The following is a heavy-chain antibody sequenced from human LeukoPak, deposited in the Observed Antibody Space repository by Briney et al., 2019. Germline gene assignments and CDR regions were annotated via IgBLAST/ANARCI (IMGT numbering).Heavy chain of an antibody. Sequence: GRSLRLSCAASGFTFSDYYMSWIRQAPGKGLEWVSYISSSGSTIYYADSVKGRFTISRDNAKNSLYLQMNSLRAEDTAVYYCARDDYYDSSGYSIDYWGQGTLVTVSS. CDR3: ARDDYYDSSGYSIDY. J-gene: IGHJ4*02. D-gene: IGHD3-22*01. CDR1: GFTFSDYY. V-gene: IGHV3-11*01. CDR2: ISSSGSTI.